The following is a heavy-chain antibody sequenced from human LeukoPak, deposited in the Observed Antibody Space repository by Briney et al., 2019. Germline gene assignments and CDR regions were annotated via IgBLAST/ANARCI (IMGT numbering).Heavy chain of an antibody. V-gene: IGHV1-18*01. Sequence: ASVKVSCKASGYTFTSYGISWVRQAPGQGLEWMGWISAYNGNTNYAQKLQGRVTMTTDTSTSTAYMELRSLRSDDTAVYYCARGDYDILTGSGNFDYWGQGTLVTVSS. CDR3: ARGDYDILTGSGNFDY. J-gene: IGHJ4*02. CDR2: ISAYNGNT. D-gene: IGHD3-9*01. CDR1: GYTFTSYG.